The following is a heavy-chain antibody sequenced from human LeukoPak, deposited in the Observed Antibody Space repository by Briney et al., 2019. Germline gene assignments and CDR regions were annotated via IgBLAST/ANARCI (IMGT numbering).Heavy chain of an antibody. V-gene: IGHV1-69*13. J-gene: IGHJ5*02. CDR2: IIPIFGTA. CDR3: ARVAAAPYKYWFDP. D-gene: IGHD6-13*01. Sequence: ASVKVSCKASGGTFSSYAISWVRQAPGQGLEWMGGIIPIFGTANYAQKFQGRVTITADESTSTAYMELSSLRSEDTAVYYCARVAAAPYKYWFDPWGQGTLVTVSS. CDR1: GGTFSSYA.